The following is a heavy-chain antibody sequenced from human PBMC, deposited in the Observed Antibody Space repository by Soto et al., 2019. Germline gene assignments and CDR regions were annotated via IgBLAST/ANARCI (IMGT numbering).Heavy chain of an antibody. CDR3: ARDEYYDSNNWFDT. CDR2: IYSTGST. V-gene: IGHV4-4*07. CDR1: GGSIKNYY. Sequence: QVQLQESGPRLVKPSETLSLSCTVSGGSIKNYYWSWIRQPAGKGLECIGRIYSTGSTNYNASLKSRVTMSVDTSNNQFSLRLRSVTAADTAVYYCARDEYYDSNNWFDTWGQGTLVTVSS. J-gene: IGHJ5*02. D-gene: IGHD3-22*01.